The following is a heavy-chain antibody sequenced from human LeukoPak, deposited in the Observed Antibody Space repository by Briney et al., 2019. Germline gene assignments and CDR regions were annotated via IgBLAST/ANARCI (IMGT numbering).Heavy chain of an antibody. CDR3: ARDGAYSAYDYPY. CDR1: GYTFSNYW. J-gene: IGHJ4*02. D-gene: IGHD5-12*01. V-gene: IGHV5-51*01. Sequence: GESLKMSCKGSGYTFSNYWIGWVRQMPGKGLEWTGIIYPGDSDTRYSPSFQGQVTISADKSISTAYLQWSSLKASDTAMYYCARDGAYSAYDYPYWGQGTLVTVSS. CDR2: IYPGDSDT.